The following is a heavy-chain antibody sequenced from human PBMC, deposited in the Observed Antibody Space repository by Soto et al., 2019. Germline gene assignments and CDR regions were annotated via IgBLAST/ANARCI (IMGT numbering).Heavy chain of an antibody. D-gene: IGHD3-16*01. CDR3: ASWVFDTFDM. J-gene: IGHJ3*02. Sequence: QITLKESGPTLVKPTQTLTLTCSFSGFALNTTGLGVGWIRQPPGKALEWLALIYWDGDARYSPSLKTRLTITKDTSKNQVVLTMTHMDPVDIATYYCASWVFDTFDMWGQGTMVTVSS. CDR1: GFALNTTGLG. V-gene: IGHV2-5*02. CDR2: IYWDGDA.